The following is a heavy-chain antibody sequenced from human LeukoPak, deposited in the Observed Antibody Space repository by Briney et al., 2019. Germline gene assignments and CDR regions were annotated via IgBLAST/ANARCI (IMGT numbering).Heavy chain of an antibody. D-gene: IGHD6-19*01. CDR2: ISYDGSNK. CDR3: AREGPVAGTHNNAFDI. CDR1: GFTFSSYA. Sequence: GGSLRLSCAASGFTFSSYAMHWVRQAPSKGLEWVAVISYDGSNKYYADSVKGRFTISRDNSKNTLYLQMNSLRAEDTAVYYCAREGPVAGTHNNAFDIWGQGTMVTVSS. V-gene: IGHV3-30-3*01. J-gene: IGHJ3*02.